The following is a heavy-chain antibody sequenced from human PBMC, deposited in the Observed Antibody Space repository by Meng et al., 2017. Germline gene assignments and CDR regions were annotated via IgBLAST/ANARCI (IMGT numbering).Heavy chain of an antibody. J-gene: IGHJ6*02. CDR2: ISGSGGSK. CDR1: GFTFSSYA. V-gene: IGHV3-23*01. D-gene: IGHD3-22*01. CDR3: ATFYYYDSSGYYPRGYYYYYGMDV. Sequence: EGSLRLSCAASGFTFSSYAMSWVRQAPGKGLEWVSAISGSGGSKYYADPVNGRFTISRDNSKNTLYLQMNSLRAEDTAVYYCATFYYYDSSGYYPRGYYYYYGMDVWGQGTTVTVSS.